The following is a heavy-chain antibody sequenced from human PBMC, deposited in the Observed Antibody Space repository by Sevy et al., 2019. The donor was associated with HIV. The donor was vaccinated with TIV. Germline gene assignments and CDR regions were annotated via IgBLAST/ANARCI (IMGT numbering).Heavy chain of an antibody. J-gene: IGHJ3*01. CDR3: AKSRSYPRDSDDAFAL. CDR1: GGYIATNY. Sequence: SETLSLSCTVSGGYIATNYWSRIRQSPGKGLEWIGHISYSANANYNPSLKSRVAMSIDTSKNQFSLKVTSVTAADTAVYYCAKSRSYPRDSDDAFALWGQGTMVTVSS. CDR2: ISYSANA. V-gene: IGHV4-59*01. D-gene: IGHD2-21*01.